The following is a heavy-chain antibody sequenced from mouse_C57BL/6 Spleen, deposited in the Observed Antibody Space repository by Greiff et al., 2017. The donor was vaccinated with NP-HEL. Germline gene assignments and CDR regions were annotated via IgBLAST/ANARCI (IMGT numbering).Heavy chain of an antibody. Sequence: VQLQQPGAELVRPGSSVKLSCKASGYTFTSYWMDWVKQRPGQGLEWIGNIYPSDSETHYNQKFKDKATLTVDKSSSTAYMQLSSLTSEDSAVYYCARELGDYYAMDYWGQGTSVTVSS. CDR3: ARELGDYYAMDY. J-gene: IGHJ4*01. CDR1: GYTFTSYW. V-gene: IGHV1-61*01. CDR2: IYPSDSET. D-gene: IGHD4-1*01.